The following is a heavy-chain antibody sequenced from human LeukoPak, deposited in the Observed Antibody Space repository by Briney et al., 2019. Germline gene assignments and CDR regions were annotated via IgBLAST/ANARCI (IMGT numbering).Heavy chain of an antibody. Sequence: ASVKVSCKASGYTFSGYYIHWVRQAPGQGLEWMGWISPNSGGTNYAQKFQGRVTMTRDTSMRTAYMELSRLRSDDTAVYYCARFCNFYGDYYLDYWGQGTLVTVSS. CDR3: ARFCNFYGDYYLDY. D-gene: IGHD4-17*01. CDR1: GYTFSGYY. CDR2: ISPNSGGT. V-gene: IGHV1-2*02. J-gene: IGHJ4*02.